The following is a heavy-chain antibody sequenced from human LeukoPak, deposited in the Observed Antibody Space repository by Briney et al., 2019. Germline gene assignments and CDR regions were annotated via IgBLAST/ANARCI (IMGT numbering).Heavy chain of an antibody. D-gene: IGHD6-13*01. CDR3: ARGSSPAYSSSWYDS. J-gene: IGHJ5*02. Sequence: SETLSLTCTVSGGSISTYYWSWIRQPPGKGLEWIGYIYYSGNTNYNPSLKSRVSISVDTSKNQFSLKLSSVSAADTAVYYCARGSSPAYSSSWYDSRGQGTLVTVSS. V-gene: IGHV4-59*01. CDR1: GGSISTYY. CDR2: IYYSGNT.